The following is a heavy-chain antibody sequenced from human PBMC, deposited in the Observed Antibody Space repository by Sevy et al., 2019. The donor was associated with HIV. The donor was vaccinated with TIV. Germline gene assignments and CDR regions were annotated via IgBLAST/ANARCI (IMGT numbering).Heavy chain of an antibody. V-gene: IGHV5-51*04. D-gene: IGHD2-15*01. CDR3: ARGGHLPLDAFDI. Sequence: GESLKISCQASGNNFAAYWIAWVRQMPGKGLEWMGILFPGNSDYRSFHGQATVSADKHINTAYLQLDNLKASDSAIYYCARGGHLPLDAFDIWGQGTMVTVSS. CDR2: LFPGNSDY. J-gene: IGHJ3*02. CDR1: GNNFAAYW.